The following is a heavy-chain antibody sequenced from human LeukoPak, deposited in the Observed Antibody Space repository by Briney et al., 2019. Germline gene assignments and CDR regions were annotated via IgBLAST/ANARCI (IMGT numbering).Heavy chain of an antibody. V-gene: IGHV3-48*03. D-gene: IGHD2-21*02. CDR1: GFTFSSYE. Sequence: GGSLRLSCAASGFTFSSYEMNWVRQAPGKGLEWVSYISSSGSTIYYADSVKGRFTISRDNSKNTLYLQMNSLRAEDTAVYYCAKADIVVVTAILPFDYWGQGTLVTVSS. CDR3: AKADIVVVTAILPFDY. CDR2: ISSSGSTI. J-gene: IGHJ4*02.